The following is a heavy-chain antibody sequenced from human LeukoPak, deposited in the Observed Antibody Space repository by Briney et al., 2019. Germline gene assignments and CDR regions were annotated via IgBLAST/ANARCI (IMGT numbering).Heavy chain of an antibody. J-gene: IGHJ4*02. CDR2: IIPIFGTT. CDR1: GGTFNSYA. Sequence: SVKVPCKASGGTFNSYAISWVRQAPGQGLEWMGGIIPIFGTTNYARKFRGRVTLTADKSTRTAYMELSSLRSEDTAVYYCARDNDSRDPPHFDYWGQGTLVTVSS. D-gene: IGHD3-16*01. CDR3: ARDNDSRDPPHFDY. V-gene: IGHV1-69*06.